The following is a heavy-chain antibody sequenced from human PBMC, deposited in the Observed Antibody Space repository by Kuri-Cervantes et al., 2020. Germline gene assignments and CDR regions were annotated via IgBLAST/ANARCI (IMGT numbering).Heavy chain of an antibody. Sequence: ASVKVSCKASGYTFTSYGISWVRQAPGQGLEWMGWISAYNGNTNYAQKLQGRVTMTTDTSTSTAYMELRSLRSEDTAVYYCASHHYYDSSGYPYYFDYWGQGTLVTVSS. D-gene: IGHD3-22*01. CDR2: ISAYNGNT. CDR1: GYTFTSYG. J-gene: IGHJ4*02. V-gene: IGHV1-18*01. CDR3: ASHHYYDSSGYPYYFDY.